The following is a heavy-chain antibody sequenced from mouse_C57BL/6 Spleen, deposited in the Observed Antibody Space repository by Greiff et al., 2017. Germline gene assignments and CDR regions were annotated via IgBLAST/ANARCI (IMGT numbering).Heavy chain of an antibody. CDR2: IDPADGET. V-gene: IGHV14-2*01. D-gene: IGHD2-1*01. CDR1: GFNIKDYY. CDR3: ASPYGNSWFAY. J-gene: IGHJ3*01. Sequence: EVQLQQSGAELVKPGASVKLSCTASGFNIKDYYMHWVKQRTEQGLEWIGRIDPADGETKYAPKFQGKATITADPSSNTAYLQLSSLTSEDTAVYYCASPYGNSWFAYWGQGTLVTVSA.